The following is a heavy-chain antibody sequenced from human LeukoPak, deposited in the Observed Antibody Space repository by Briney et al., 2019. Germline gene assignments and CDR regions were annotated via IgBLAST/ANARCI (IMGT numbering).Heavy chain of an antibody. Sequence: PSETLSLTCSVSGASITDYSWSWIRQPPAKGLEWIGYTYYSGSPNYNPSLKSRVTLSLDTSQNQFSLKLTSVTAADTAVYYCAYGGDAYKTGYWGQGTRVTVSS. CDR3: AYGGDAYKTGY. CDR1: GASITDYS. J-gene: IGHJ4*02. V-gene: IGHV4-59*01. CDR2: TYYSGSP. D-gene: IGHD5-24*01.